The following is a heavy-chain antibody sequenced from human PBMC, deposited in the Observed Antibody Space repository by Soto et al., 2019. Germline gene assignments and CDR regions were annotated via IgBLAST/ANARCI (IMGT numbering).Heavy chain of an antibody. Sequence: GGFLRLSCAASGFTFSSYAMSWVRQAPGKGLEWVSAISGSGGSTYYADSVKGRFTISRDNSKNTLYLQMNSLRLEDTAVYYCAKVVTFRLVSDPGYGMDVWGQGTTVTVSS. CDR1: GFTFSSYA. CDR2: ISGSGGST. D-gene: IGHD6-6*01. J-gene: IGHJ6*02. CDR3: AKVVTFRLVSDPGYGMDV. V-gene: IGHV3-23*01.